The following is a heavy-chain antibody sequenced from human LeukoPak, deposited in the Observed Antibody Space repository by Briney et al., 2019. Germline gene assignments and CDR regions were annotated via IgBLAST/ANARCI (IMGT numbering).Heavy chain of an antibody. J-gene: IGHJ4*02. V-gene: IGHV4-59*11. D-gene: IGHD6-13*01. CDR3: ARAKAAGSYDF. CDR1: GSSISRHY. Sequence: NPSETLSLTCSVSGSSISRHYWTWIPQPPGKGLEWIGYTHFSGSTNYNPSLKSRATTSLDRAKNQISLTLTSVSAADTAVYFCARAKAAGSYDFWGQGTLVTVSS. CDR2: THFSGST.